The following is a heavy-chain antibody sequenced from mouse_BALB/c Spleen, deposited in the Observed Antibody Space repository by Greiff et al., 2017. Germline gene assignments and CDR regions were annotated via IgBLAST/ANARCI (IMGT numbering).Heavy chain of an antibody. J-gene: IGHJ4*01. D-gene: IGHD1-1*01. CDR1: GFTFSDYG. V-gene: IGHV5-15*02. CDR3: ARGYYGGAMDY. Sequence: EVKLMESGGGLVQPGGSRKLSCAASGFTFSDYGMAWVRQAPGKGPEWVAFISNLAYSIYYADTVTGRFTISRENAKNTLYLEMSSLRSEDTAMYYCARGYYGGAMDYWGQGTSVTVSS. CDR2: ISNLAYSI.